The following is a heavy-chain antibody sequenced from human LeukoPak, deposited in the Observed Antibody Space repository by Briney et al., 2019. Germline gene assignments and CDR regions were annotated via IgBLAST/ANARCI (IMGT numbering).Heavy chain of an antibody. J-gene: IGHJ6*02. V-gene: IGHV4-39*01. CDR1: GGSISSSTYY. D-gene: IGHD3-16*01. Sequence: SETLSLTCTVSGGSISSSTYYWGWIRQPPGKGLEWIGSIYYTGSTYYNPSLKSRVTISVDTSKNQFSLKLSSVTAADTAVYYCARLGGPLCGMDVWGQGTTVTVSS. CDR3: ARLGGPLCGMDV. CDR2: IYYTGST.